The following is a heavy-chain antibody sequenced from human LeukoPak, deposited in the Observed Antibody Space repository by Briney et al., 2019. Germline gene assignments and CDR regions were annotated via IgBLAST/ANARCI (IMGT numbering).Heavy chain of an antibody. CDR1: GYTFTSYG. V-gene: IGHV1-69*04. Sequence: SVKVSCKASGYTFTSYGISWVRQAPGQGLEWMGRIIPILGIANYAQKFQGRVTITADKSTSTAYMELSSLRSEDTAVYYCAREGDSSGYYYAGFDYWGQGTLVTVSS. CDR2: IIPILGIA. CDR3: AREGDSSGYYYAGFDY. D-gene: IGHD3-22*01. J-gene: IGHJ4*02.